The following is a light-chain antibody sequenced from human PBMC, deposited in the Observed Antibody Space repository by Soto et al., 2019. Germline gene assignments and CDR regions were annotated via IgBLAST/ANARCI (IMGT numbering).Light chain of an antibody. CDR1: QSIRSHY. V-gene: IGKV3-20*01. CDR2: GAH. CDR3: QQYGSSTWT. Sequence: EIVMTQSPAILSVSPGERATLSCRASQSIRSHYLAWYQQKPGQAPRLLISGAHNRAPGIPDRFSGSESGTDFTLRISRLEPEDFAVYYCQQYGSSTWTFGQGTKVDI. J-gene: IGKJ1*01.